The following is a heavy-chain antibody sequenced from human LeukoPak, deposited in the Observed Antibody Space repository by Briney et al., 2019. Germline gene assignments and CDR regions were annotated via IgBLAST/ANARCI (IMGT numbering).Heavy chain of an antibody. CDR2: IIPIFGTA. Sequence: ASVKVSCKASGGTFSSYAISWVRQAPGQGLEWMGGIIPIFGTANYAQKFQGRVTITADESTSTAYMELSSLRSEDTAVYYCARRYGSSSEAGAFDIWGQGTMVTVSS. CDR3: ARRYGSSSEAGAFDI. D-gene: IGHD6-6*01. J-gene: IGHJ3*02. CDR1: GGTFSSYA. V-gene: IGHV1-69*13.